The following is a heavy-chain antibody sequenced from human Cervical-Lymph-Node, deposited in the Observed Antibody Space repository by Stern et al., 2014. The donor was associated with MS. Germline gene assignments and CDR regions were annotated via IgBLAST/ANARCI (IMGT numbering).Heavy chain of an antibody. Sequence: VQLVESGGGLVKPGGSLRLSCAASDFIFNKYIMNWVRQAPGKGLEWVSSISGDSGDTYYADSVKGRFTISRDKAKNTLYLQMNSLRAEDTAVYYCASSLGFCSTTSCFSWGQGTLVTVSS. CDR3: ASSLGFCSTTSCFS. J-gene: IGHJ5*01. CDR1: DFIFNKYI. V-gene: IGHV3-21*01. CDR2: ISGDSGDT. D-gene: IGHD2-2*01.